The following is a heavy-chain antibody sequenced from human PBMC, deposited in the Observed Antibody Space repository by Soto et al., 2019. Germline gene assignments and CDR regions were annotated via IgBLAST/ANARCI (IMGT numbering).Heavy chain of an antibody. CDR2: ISWDGGST. V-gene: IGHV3-43*01. J-gene: IGHJ6*02. Sequence: GGSLRLSCAASGFTFDDYTMHWVRQAPGKGLEWVSLISWDGGSTYYADSVKGRFTISRDNSKNSLYLQMNSLRTEDTALYYCAKDIGPADYGDYYDYSYGMDVWGQGTTVTVSS. CDR1: GFTFDDYT. D-gene: IGHD4-17*01. CDR3: AKDIGPADYGDYYDYSYGMDV.